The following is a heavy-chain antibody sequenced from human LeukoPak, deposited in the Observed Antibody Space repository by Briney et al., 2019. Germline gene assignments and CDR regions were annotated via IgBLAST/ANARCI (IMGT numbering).Heavy chain of an antibody. V-gene: IGHV3-23*01. CDR2: ISGSGGST. CDR1: XFTXXSYS. J-gene: IGHJ2*01. Sequence: ASXFTXXSYSMXWVRQAPGXGLEWVSAISGSGGSTYYADSVKGRFTISRDNSKNTLYLQMNSLRAEDTAVYYCAKDYSVHWYFDLWGRGTLVTVSS. D-gene: IGHD2-21*01. CDR3: AKDYSVHWYFDL.